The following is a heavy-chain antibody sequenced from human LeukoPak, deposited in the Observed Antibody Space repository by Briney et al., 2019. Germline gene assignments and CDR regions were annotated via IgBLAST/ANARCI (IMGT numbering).Heavy chain of an antibody. CDR3: ARGLAVAGTGAGFFWDY. J-gene: IGHJ4*02. CDR1: GYAFTGYY. Sequence: SSWKVSCKASGYAFTGYYMRWVRQAPGQGLEWMGIINPSGGSTSYEQKFQGRGTKTRDTSTSTVYMELSSLRSEDTAVYYCARGLAVAGTGAGFFWDYWGQGTLVTVSS. CDR2: INPSGGST. V-gene: IGHV1-46*01. D-gene: IGHD6-19*01.